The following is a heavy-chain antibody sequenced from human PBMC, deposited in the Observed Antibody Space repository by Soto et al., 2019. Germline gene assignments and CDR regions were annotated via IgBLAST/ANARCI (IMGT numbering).Heavy chain of an antibody. V-gene: IGHV3-11*01. CDR3: ARQDIKYYFDGGLYAQTPFFDD. J-gene: IGHJ4*02. CDR1: GFTFSDYY. Sequence: PGGSLRLSCAASGFTFSDYYMSWIRQAPGKGLEWVSYISSSGSTIYYADSVKGRFTISRDNAKNSLYRQMNSLRAEDTAVYFCARQDIKYYFDGGLYAQTPFFDDWGQGTLVTVSS. CDR2: ISSSGSTI. D-gene: IGHD3-22*01.